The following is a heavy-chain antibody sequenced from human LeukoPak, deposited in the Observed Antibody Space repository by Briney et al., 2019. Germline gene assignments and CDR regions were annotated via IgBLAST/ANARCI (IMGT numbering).Heavy chain of an antibody. CDR2: INPNSGGT. D-gene: IGHD3-16*02. J-gene: IGHJ6*02. Sequence: ASVKVSCKASGYTFTGYYMHWVRQAPGQGLEWMGWINPNSGGTNYAQKFQGRVTMTRDTSISTAYMELSRLRSDDTAVYYCARGRRIMITFGGVIDYYYGMDVWGQGTTVTVSS. V-gene: IGHV1-2*02. CDR3: ARGRRIMITFGGVIDYYYGMDV. CDR1: GYTFTGYY.